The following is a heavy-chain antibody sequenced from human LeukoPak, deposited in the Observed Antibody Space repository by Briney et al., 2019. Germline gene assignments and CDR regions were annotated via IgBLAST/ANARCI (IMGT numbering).Heavy chain of an antibody. Sequence: GGSLRLSCAASGFTFSSNGMNWVRQAPGKGLEWVSYISATGGTIYYADSVEGRFTISRDNAKNSLFLQMNSLRAEDTAVYYCAISTTVVTPFDYWGRGTLVTVSS. CDR1: GFTFSSNG. CDR2: ISATGGTI. D-gene: IGHD4-23*01. V-gene: IGHV3-48*04. CDR3: AISTTVVTPFDY. J-gene: IGHJ4*02.